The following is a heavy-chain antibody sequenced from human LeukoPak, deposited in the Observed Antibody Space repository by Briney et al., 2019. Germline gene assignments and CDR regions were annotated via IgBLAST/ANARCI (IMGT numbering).Heavy chain of an antibody. CDR1: GFTFSSYD. D-gene: IGHD3-10*01. Sequence: GGSLRLSCAASGFTFSSYDMHWVRQATGKGLERVSAIGTAGDTYYPGSVKGRFTISRENAKNSLYLQMNSLRAGDTAVYYCARAGAGFGESSPYYFDYWGQGTLVTVSS. V-gene: IGHV3-13*01. CDR3: ARAGAGFGESSPYYFDY. CDR2: IGTAGDT. J-gene: IGHJ4*02.